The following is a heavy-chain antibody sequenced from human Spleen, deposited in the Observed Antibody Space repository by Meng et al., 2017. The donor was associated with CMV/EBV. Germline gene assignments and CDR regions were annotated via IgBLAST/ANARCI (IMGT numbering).Heavy chain of an antibody. CDR1: GYSFTKFW. CDR3: VRRLSYCGGDCFPYYFDF. J-gene: IGHJ4*02. Sequence: GGSLRLSCKGSGYSFTKFWIGWVRQMPGKGLEWLGFIYPGDSDTRYGPSLQGRVTISADESITTTYLQWSSLRASDTAVYYCVRRLSYCGGDCFPYYFDFWGQGTLVTVSS. CDR2: IYPGDSDT. D-gene: IGHD2-21*01. V-gene: IGHV5-51*01.